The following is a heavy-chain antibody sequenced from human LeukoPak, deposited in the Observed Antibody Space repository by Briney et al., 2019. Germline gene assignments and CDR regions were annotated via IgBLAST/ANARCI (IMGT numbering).Heavy chain of an antibody. Sequence: GRSLRLSCAASGSTFSSYGMHWVRQAPGKGLEWVAVIWYDGSNKYYADSVKGRFTISRDNSKNTLYLQMNSLRAEDTAVYYCARGEVGATVLDYWGQGTLVTVSS. V-gene: IGHV3-33*01. J-gene: IGHJ4*02. D-gene: IGHD1-26*01. CDR2: IWYDGSNK. CDR1: GSTFSSYG. CDR3: ARGEVGATVLDY.